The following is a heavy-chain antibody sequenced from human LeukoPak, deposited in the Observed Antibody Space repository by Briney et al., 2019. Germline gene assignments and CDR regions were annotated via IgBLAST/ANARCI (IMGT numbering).Heavy chain of an antibody. V-gene: IGHV3-13*01. CDR2: IGTAGDT. D-gene: IGHD3-22*01. Sequence: GGSLRLSCAASGFTSSSYDMHWVRRATGKGLEWVSAIGTAGDTYYPGSVKGRFTISRENAKNSLYLQMNSLRAGDTAVYYCARGKPYYYDSSGYYPDAFDIWGQGTMVTVSS. CDR3: ARGKPYYYDSSGYYPDAFDI. J-gene: IGHJ3*02. CDR1: GFTSSSYD.